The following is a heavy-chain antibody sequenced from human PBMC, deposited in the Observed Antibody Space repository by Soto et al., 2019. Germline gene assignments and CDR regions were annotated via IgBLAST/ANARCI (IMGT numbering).Heavy chain of an antibody. V-gene: IGHV1-3*01. CDR2: INAGNGNT. CDR1: GYTFTSYA. J-gene: IGHJ3*02. D-gene: IGHD3-9*01. Sequence: GASVKVSCKASGYTFTSYAMHWVRQAPGQRLEWMGWINAGNGNTKYSQKFQGRVTITRDTSASTAYMELSSLRSEDTAVYYCAREYYDILTGPQDAFDIWGQGTMVTVSS. CDR3: AREYYDILTGPQDAFDI.